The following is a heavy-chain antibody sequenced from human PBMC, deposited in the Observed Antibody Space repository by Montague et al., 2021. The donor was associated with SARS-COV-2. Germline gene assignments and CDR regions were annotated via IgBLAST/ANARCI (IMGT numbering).Heavy chain of an antibody. CDR3: ARHGLWWRGFDV. CDR2: FYYTGST. V-gene: IGHV4-39*01. CDR1: GGSITSTTYY. J-gene: IGHJ4*02. D-gene: IGHD2-21*01. Sequence: SETLSLTCSVSGGSITSTTYYWAWVRPPPGKELEWIGSFYYTGSTYQNPTLKSRVTVSMDTSKNEVSLKLTSVTAADTATYFCARHGLWWRGFDVWGQGAQVSVS.